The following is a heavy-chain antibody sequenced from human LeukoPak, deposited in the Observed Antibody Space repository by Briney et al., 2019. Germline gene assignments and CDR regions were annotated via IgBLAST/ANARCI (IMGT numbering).Heavy chain of an antibody. D-gene: IGHD6-13*01. V-gene: IGHV4-34*01. J-gene: IGHJ4*02. CDR1: GGSFSGYY. CDR3: ARSDSSSWYYFDY. Sequence: SETLSLTCAVYGGSFSGYYWSWIRQPPGKGLEWIGEINHSGSTNYNPSLKSRVTISVDTSKNQFSLKLSSVTAADTAVYYCARSDSSSWYYFDYWGQGTLVTVSS. CDR2: INHSGST.